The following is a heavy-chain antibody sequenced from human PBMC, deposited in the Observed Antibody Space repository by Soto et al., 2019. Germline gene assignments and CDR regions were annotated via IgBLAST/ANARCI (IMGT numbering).Heavy chain of an antibody. Sequence: GESLKISCKGSGYSFTSYWIGWVRQMPGKGLEWMGIIYPGDSDTRYSPSFQGQVTISADKSISTAYLQWSSLKASDTAMYYCARLPYSNYAYYYYGMDVWGQGTTVTVSS. J-gene: IGHJ6*02. D-gene: IGHD4-4*01. CDR3: ARLPYSNYAYYYYGMDV. V-gene: IGHV5-51*01. CDR2: IYPGDSDT. CDR1: GYSFTSYW.